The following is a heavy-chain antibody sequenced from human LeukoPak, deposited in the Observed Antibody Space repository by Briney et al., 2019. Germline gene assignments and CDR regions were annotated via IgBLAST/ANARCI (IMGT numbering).Heavy chain of an antibody. CDR3: SRERVLRY. Sequence: SETLSLTCTVSGGSISSGSYYWAWIRQPPGKGLEWIGTIYYSGSTYYNPSLKSRVTISVDTSKNQFSLKLSSVTAADTAVYYCSRERVLRYWGQGTLVTVSS. CDR1: GGSISSGSYY. J-gene: IGHJ4*02. CDR2: IYYSGST. V-gene: IGHV4-39*02.